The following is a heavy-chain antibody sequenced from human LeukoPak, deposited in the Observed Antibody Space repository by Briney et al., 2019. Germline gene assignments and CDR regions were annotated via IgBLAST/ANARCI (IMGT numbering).Heavy chain of an antibody. CDR3: AAHVGNAGDFGY. CDR1: GFTFSSYW. D-gene: IGHD4-23*01. V-gene: IGHV3-7*01. CDR2: INQDGSEK. J-gene: IGHJ4*02. Sequence: GGSLRLSCAASGFTFSSYWMAWVRQAPGKGLEWVANINQDGSEKYYVDSVKGRFTISRDNAKNSLYLQMNSLRAEDTAVYYCAAHVGNAGDFGYWGQGTLVAVSS.